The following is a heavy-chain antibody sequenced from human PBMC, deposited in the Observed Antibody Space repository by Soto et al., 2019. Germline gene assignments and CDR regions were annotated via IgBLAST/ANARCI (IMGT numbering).Heavy chain of an antibody. D-gene: IGHD3-9*01. J-gene: IGHJ5*02. CDR3: EKCGNYDMLTGQGGFDT. CDR1: GFTFRNYA. V-gene: IGHV3-23*01. Sequence: GGSLTLSCTASGFTFRNYAMICVRQAPGKGLQWVSGISDSGAVIFHADSVRGRFTISRDNSKNTLYLQMNSLRAEDTALYYCEKCGNYDMLTGQGGFDTWGQGTLVTV. CDR2: ISDSGAVI.